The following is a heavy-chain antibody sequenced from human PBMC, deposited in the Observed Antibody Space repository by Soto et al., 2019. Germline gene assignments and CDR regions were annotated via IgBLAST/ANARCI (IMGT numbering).Heavy chain of an antibody. Sequence: QVQLVQSGAEVKKPGASVKVSCKASGYTFTNFGISWVRQAPGQGLEWMGWISAYNGNTNYAQNSQSRVTMTTDTSTSTAYMELRSRRFDDTAVYSCARGGTPIGYWGQGPLVSVSS. V-gene: IGHV1-18*01. CDR1: GYTFTNFG. J-gene: IGHJ4*02. CDR3: ARGGTPIGY. CDR2: ISAYNGNT. D-gene: IGHD3-16*01.